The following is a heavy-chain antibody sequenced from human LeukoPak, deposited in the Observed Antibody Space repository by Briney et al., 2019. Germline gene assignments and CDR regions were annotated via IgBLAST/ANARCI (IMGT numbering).Heavy chain of an antibody. CDR1: GYTSTSYG. CDR3: ARKAYDYVWGSYPSKLDY. J-gene: IGHJ4*02. CDR2: ISAYNGNT. V-gene: IGHV1-18*01. D-gene: IGHD3-16*01. Sequence: GASVKVSCKASGYTSTSYGISWVRQAPGQGLEWMGWISAYNGNTNYAQKLQGRVTMTTDTSTSTAYMELRSLRSDDTAVYYCARKAYDYVWGSYPSKLDYWGQGTLVTVSS.